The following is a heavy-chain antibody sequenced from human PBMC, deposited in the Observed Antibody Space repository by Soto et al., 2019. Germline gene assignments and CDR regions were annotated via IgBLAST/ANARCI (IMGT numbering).Heavy chain of an antibody. Sequence: QVQLVQSGAEVKKPGSSVKVSCKASGGTFSSYTISWVRQAPGQGLEWMGRIIPILGIANYAQKFQGRVTITADKHTTTAYMELSSLRSEDTAVYYCASDSTMVRGAILRVDAFDIWGQGTMVTVSS. J-gene: IGHJ3*02. D-gene: IGHD3-10*01. CDR3: ASDSTMVRGAILRVDAFDI. V-gene: IGHV1-69*02. CDR1: GGTFSSYT. CDR2: IIPILGIA.